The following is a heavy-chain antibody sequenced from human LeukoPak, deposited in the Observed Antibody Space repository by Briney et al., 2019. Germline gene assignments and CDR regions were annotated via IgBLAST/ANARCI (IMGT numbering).Heavy chain of an antibody. Sequence: SETLSLTCAVSGYSIRSGYYWAWIRPPPGKGLEWIASIYHSGTAYSNPSLQSRVTLSVDTSKNQFSLKVSSVTDADTAVYYCARDPAMTFNWFDPWGQGTLVTVSS. D-gene: IGHD2-21*02. CDR3: ARDPAMTFNWFDP. V-gene: IGHV4-38-2*02. CDR1: GYSIRSGYY. J-gene: IGHJ5*02. CDR2: IYHSGTA.